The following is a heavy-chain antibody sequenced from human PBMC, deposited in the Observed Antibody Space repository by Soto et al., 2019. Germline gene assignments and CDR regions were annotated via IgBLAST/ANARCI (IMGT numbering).Heavy chain of an antibody. CDR3: ARAPGYCSSTSCPHEY. J-gene: IGHJ4*02. D-gene: IGHD2-2*01. CDR1: GGSISSSNW. V-gene: IGHV4-4*02. CDR2: IYHSGST. Sequence: QVQLQESGPGLVKPSGTLSLTCAVSGGSISSSNWWSWVRQPPGKGLEWIGEIYHSGSTNYNPSLKSRVTLSVDKSKNQFSLKLSSVTAADPAVYYCARAPGYCSSTSCPHEYWGQGTLVTVSS.